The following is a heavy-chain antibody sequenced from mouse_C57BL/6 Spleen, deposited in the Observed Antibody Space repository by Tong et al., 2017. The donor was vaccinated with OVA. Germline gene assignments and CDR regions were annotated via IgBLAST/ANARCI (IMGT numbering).Heavy chain of an antibody. CDR1: GFTFSSYG. Sequence: EVQLQANGGILVKPDGYLKVSCAASGFTFSSYGMSWVRPTQDKRLEWVASISYGGGYTYYPDSVKGRFTISRDNAKNMLYLQMSSLKSEDSGMYYSIRRERYDENGFAYGGQGTLFTVSA. V-gene: IGHV5-6*01. D-gene: IGHD2-14*01. J-gene: IGHJ3*01. CDR2: ISYGGGYT. CDR3: IRRERYDENGFAY.